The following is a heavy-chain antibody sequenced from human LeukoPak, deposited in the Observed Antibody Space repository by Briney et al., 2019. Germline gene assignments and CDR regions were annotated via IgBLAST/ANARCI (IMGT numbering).Heavy chain of an antibody. CDR1: GGSISSGGYY. CDR3: ARGLPRAKGAFDI. CDR2: IYHSGST. Sequence: PSETLSLTCTVSGGSISSGGYYWSWIRQPPGKGLEWIGYIYHSGSTCYNPSLKSRVTISVDRSKNQFSLKLSSVTAADTAVYYCARGLPRAKGAFDIWGQGTMVTVSS. D-gene: IGHD3-10*01. J-gene: IGHJ3*02. V-gene: IGHV4-30-2*01.